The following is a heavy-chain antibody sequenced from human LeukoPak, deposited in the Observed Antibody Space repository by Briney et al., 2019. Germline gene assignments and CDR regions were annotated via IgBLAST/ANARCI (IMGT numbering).Heavy chain of an antibody. CDR3: ARSRIAAPFDP. J-gene: IGHJ5*02. D-gene: IGHD6-6*01. CDR1: GGSISSSSYY. V-gene: IGHV4-39*07. CDR2: IHYSGGT. Sequence: PSETLSLTCTVSGGSISSSSYYWGWIRQPPGKGLEWIATIHYSGGTYYNPSLKSRVTISADTSKNQFSLKLYSVTAADTAVYYCARSRIAAPFDPWGQGTLVTVSS.